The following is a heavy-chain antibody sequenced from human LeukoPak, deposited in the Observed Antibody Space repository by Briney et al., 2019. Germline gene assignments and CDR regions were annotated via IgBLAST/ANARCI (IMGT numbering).Heavy chain of an antibody. Sequence: SETLSFTCAVSGVSISSSEWWIWVRQPPGQGLEWIGEIHRDGRTRYNPSLKGRATMSIDYSKNQFSLKVSSVTAADTAIYYCGKTDIYFNPIDYWGPGSLVTVSS. V-gene: IGHV4-4*02. CDR1: GVSISSSEW. CDR2: IHRDGRT. D-gene: IGHD3-9*01. J-gene: IGHJ4*02. CDR3: GKTDIYFNPIDY.